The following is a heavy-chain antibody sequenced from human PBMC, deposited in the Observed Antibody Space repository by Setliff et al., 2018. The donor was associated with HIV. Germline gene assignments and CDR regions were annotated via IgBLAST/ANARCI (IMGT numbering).Heavy chain of an antibody. V-gene: IGHV1-18*01. Sequence: ASVKVSCKALGYTFNNYGVTWVRQAPGQGLEWVGWINTDSANTNYAQKFLGRVTMTTDTSTNTVYMDLRSLKSDDTAVYYCAFNQGTPSYYYYYYMDVWGKGTTVTVSS. CDR1: GYTFNNYG. CDR2: INTDSANT. J-gene: IGHJ6*03. CDR3: AFNQGTPSYYYYYYMDV. D-gene: IGHD2-15*01.